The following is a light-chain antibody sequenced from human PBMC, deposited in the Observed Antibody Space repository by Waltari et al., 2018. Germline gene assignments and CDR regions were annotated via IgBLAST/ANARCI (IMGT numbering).Light chain of an antibody. CDR1: SSELGSYNL. Sequence: QSALTQPASVSGSPGQSPTISCTATSSELGSYNLVPCYQQYPGKTPNLMIYEVSQRPSGVSSRFSGSKSGNTASLTISGLQAEDEADYYCCSYAGSSTYVFGTGTKVTVL. CDR3: CSYAGSSTYV. J-gene: IGLJ1*01. V-gene: IGLV2-23*02. CDR2: EVS.